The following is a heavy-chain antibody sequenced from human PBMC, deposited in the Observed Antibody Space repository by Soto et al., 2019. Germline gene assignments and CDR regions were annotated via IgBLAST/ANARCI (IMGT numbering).Heavy chain of an antibody. J-gene: IGHJ6*02. V-gene: IGHV3-43*01. CDR2: ISWDGGST. Sequence: EVQLVESGGVVVQPGGSLRLSCAASGFTFDDYTMHWVRQAPGKGLEWVSLISWDGGSTYYADSVKGRFTISRDNSKNSLYLQMNSLRTEDTALYYCAKDMVGELNYGMDVWGQGTTVTVSS. CDR3: AKDMVGELNYGMDV. CDR1: GFTFDDYT. D-gene: IGHD3-16*01.